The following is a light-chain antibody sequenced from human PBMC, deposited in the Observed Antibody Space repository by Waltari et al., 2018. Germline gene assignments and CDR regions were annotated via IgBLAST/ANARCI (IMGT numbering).Light chain of an antibody. V-gene: IGLV3-21*02. Sequence: SYVLTQPPSVSEAPGQTATITCGGNHLGVKSVHWYPQKPGQAPALVVYVNDARPAGPPGRVSGSKSGSTATLTINRVEAGDEADYYCQVWDRRTDPLFGGGTKLTVL. J-gene: IGLJ2*01. CDR1: HLGVKS. CDR2: VND. CDR3: QVWDRRTDPL.